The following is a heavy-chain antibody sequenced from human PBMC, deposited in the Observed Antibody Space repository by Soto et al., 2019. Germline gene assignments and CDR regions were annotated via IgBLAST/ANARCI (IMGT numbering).Heavy chain of an antibody. Sequence: SETLSLTCDVYGGSFSGYIWTWIRQTPGKGLQWIGQINHSGSANYNPSLRSRVTISVYTSNSQFSLELSSVTAADTAVYYCARGLISGSHYSGGWYYFDSWGQGTQVTVSS. CDR1: GGSFSGYI. J-gene: IGHJ4*02. D-gene: IGHD1-26*01. CDR3: ARGLISGSHYSGGWYYFDS. V-gene: IGHV4-34*01. CDR2: INHSGSA.